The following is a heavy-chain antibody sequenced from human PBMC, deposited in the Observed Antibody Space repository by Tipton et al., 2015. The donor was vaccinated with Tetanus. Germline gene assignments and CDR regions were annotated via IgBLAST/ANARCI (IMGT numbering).Heavy chain of an antibody. J-gene: IGHJ4*02. CDR1: GGTFSSYA. CDR2: IIPIFGTA. Sequence: QLVQSGAEVKKPGSSVKVSCKASGGTFSSYAISWVRQAPGQGLEWMGGIIPIFGTANYAQKFQGRVTITADESTSTAYMELSSLRSEDAAVYYCARVTRRLTLGGDYYFDYWGQGPLVTVSS. D-gene: IGHD1-14*01. V-gene: IGHV1-69*01. CDR3: ARVTRRLTLGGDYYFDY.